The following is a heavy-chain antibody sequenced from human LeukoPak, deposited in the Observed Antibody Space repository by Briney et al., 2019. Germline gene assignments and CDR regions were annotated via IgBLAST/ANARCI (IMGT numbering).Heavy chain of an antibody. Sequence: GGSLRLSCAASGFTFSRYEMNWVRQAPGKGLEWVSYISSSGTTIYYADSVKGRFTISRDNAKNSPFLLMNSLRPEDTAVYYCAPYGDFFDYWGQGTLVTVSS. J-gene: IGHJ4*02. D-gene: IGHD4-17*01. CDR2: ISSSGTTI. CDR1: GFTFSRYE. CDR3: APYGDFFDY. V-gene: IGHV3-48*03.